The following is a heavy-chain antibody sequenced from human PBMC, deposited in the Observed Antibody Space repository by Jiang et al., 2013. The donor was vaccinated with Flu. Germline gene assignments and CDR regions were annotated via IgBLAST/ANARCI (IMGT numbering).Heavy chain of an antibody. V-gene: IGHV1-2*02. Sequence: GAEVKKPGASVKVSCKASGYTFIGQHIHWVRQAPGQGLEWMGWINPNSGDTKSAQKFQGRVTMTRDTSITTVYMELTRLRSDDTAVYYCARGLRSGWENYYYYYYGMDVWGQGTTVTVSS. CDR1: GYTFIGQH. CDR2: INPNSGDT. D-gene: IGHD6-19*01. J-gene: IGHJ6*02. CDR3: ARGLRSGWENYYYYYYGMDV.